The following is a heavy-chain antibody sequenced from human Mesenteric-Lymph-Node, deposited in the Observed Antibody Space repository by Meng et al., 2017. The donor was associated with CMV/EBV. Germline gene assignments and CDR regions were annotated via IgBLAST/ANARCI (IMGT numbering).Heavy chain of an antibody. V-gene: IGHV1-18*01. CDR2: ISPYNVNT. CDR3: ARGRSTSPGAFDM. D-gene: IGHD2-2*01. J-gene: IGHJ3*02. Sequence: ASVKVSCKASGFTFINYGFSWVRQAPGQGLEWMGWISPYNVNTKYAQRLQGRVTMTTDTSTSTAYMELRSLRFGDTAVYYCARGRSTSPGAFDMWGQGTMVTVSS. CDR1: GFTFINYG.